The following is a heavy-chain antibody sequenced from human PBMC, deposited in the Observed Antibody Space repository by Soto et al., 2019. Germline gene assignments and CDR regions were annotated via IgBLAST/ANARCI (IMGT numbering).Heavy chain of an antibody. D-gene: IGHD4-4*01. J-gene: IGHJ6*02. CDR2: INPGDSDI. CDR3: ARHEQFYYYYYGMDV. Sequence: PGESLKISCKASGYSFTTYWIAWVRQMPGKGLEWMGIINPGDSDIRYSPSFQGQVTISADNSISTAYLQWSSLKASDTAMYYCARHEQFYYYYYGMDVWGQGTAGTGS. V-gene: IGHV5-51*01. CDR1: GYSFTTYW.